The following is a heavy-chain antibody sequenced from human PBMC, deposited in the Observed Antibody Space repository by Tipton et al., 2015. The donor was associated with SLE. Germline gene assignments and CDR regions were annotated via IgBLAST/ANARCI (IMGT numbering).Heavy chain of an antibody. J-gene: IGHJ3*02. D-gene: IGHD5-18*01. Sequence: QLVQSGAEVKKPGASVKVSCKASGYTFTNYGISWVRQSPGQGLEWMGWISPYNGNTDSAQNLQGRVTMTADTSTTTAYMELRSLRSDDTAVYYCARAGYIYGSDAFDIWGQGTMVTVSS. V-gene: IGHV1-18*01. CDR3: ARAGYIYGSDAFDI. CDR1: GYTFTNYG. CDR2: ISPYNGNT.